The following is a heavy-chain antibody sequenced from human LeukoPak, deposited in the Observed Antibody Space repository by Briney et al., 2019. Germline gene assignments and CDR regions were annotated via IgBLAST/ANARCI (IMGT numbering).Heavy chain of an antibody. CDR2: IWHDGSNK. Sequence: GGSLRLSRAASGFTFSSYGMHWVRQAPGKGLEWVAVIWHDGSNKYYADSVKGRFTISRDNSKNTLYLQMNSLRAEDTAVYYCAKDFHSYSSSPYCFDYWGQGTLVTVSS. V-gene: IGHV3-33*06. CDR1: GFTFSSYG. CDR3: AKDFHSYSSSPYCFDY. J-gene: IGHJ4*02. D-gene: IGHD6-13*01.